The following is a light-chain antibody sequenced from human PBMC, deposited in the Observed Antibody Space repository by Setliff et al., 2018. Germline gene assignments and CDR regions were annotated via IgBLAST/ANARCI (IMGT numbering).Light chain of an antibody. V-gene: IGLV2-8*01. J-gene: IGLJ2*01. CDR1: SSDVGGYNY. Sequence: QSALAQPPSASGSPGQSVTISCTGTSSDVGGYNYVSWYQQHPGKAPKLMIYEVSKRPSGVPDRFSGSKSGNTASLTVSGLQAEEEADYYCSSYAGSNVVVFGGGTKGTVL. CDR3: SSYAGSNVVV. CDR2: EVS.